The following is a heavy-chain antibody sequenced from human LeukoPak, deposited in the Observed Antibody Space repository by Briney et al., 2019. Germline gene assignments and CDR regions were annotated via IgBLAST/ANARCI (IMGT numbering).Heavy chain of an antibody. J-gene: IGHJ3*02. D-gene: IGHD3-10*01. CDR2: ISYSGSSK. CDR3: AKDSGSNTFEN. V-gene: IGHV3-30*18. Sequence: PGGSLRLSCEASGFTFSTHGMHWVRQAPGKGLEWVAVISYSGSSKGCADTVKGRFTISRDNSKSTLYLQMNSLRAEDTAVYYCAKDSGSNTFENWGQGTLVTVAS. CDR1: GFTFSTHG.